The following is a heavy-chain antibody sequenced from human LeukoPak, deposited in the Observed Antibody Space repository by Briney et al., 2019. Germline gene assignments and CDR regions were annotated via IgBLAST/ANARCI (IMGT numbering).Heavy chain of an antibody. D-gene: IGHD3-9*01. J-gene: IGHJ3*02. CDR3: ATVRPPILITGEVPFDI. V-gene: IGHV1-24*01. CDR1: GYTLTELS. Sequence: ASVKVSCKVSGYTLTELSMHWVRQAPGKGLEWMGGFDVEDGETIYAQKFQGRVTMTEDTSTDTAYVELSSLRSEDTAVYYCATVRPPILITGEVPFDIWGQGTMVTVSS. CDR2: FDVEDGET.